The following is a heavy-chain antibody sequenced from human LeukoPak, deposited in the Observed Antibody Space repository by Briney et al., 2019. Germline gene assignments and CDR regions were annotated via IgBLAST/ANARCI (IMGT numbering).Heavy chain of an antibody. Sequence: GGSLRLSCAASGFTFSSYAMNWVRQAPGKGLEWVAGISSGDRTFHAESVKGRFTISRDKSKDTLYLQMNSLRAEDTAVYYCAKDATASPYFHWFDNWGQGTQVSVSS. CDR2: ISSGDRT. CDR3: AKDATASPYFHWFDN. CDR1: GFTFSSYA. J-gene: IGHJ4*02. D-gene: IGHD3-9*01. V-gene: IGHV3-23*01.